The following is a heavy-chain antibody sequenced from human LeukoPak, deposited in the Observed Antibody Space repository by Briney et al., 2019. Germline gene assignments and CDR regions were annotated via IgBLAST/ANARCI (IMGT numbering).Heavy chain of an antibody. CDR1: GGSISSNY. D-gene: IGHD7-27*01. CDR2: INTSGST. V-gene: IGHV4-4*09. J-gene: IGHJ4*02. Sequence: KLSETLSLTCTVSGGSISSNYWSWIRQPPGKGLEWIGYINTSGSTNYNPSLKSRVSISLDTSRNQFSLKLTSVTAADTAVYYCARRGNWGFFDYWGQGILVSVSS. CDR3: ARRGNWGFFDY.